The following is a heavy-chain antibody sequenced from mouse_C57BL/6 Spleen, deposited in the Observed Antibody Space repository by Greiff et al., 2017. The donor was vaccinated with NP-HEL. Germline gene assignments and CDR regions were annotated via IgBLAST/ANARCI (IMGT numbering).Heavy chain of an antibody. CDR3: ARHEEKTADLAY. D-gene: IGHD3-2*01. CDR2: FYPGSGSI. CDR1: GYTFTEYT. J-gene: IGHJ3*01. V-gene: IGHV1-62-2*01. Sequence: QVQLKQSGAELVKPGASVKLSCKASGYTFTEYTIHWVKQRSGQGLEWIGWFYPGSGSIKYNEKFKDKATLTADKSSSTVYMELSRLTSEDTAIYFCARHEEKTADLAYWGQGTLVTVSA.